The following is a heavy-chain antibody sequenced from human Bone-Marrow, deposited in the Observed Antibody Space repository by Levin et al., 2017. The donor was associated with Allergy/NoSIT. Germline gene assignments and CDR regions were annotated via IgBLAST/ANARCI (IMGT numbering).Heavy chain of an antibody. V-gene: IGHV1-24*01. CDR1: GYILTEMP. CDR3: VTDSPVGTHQTSDSAFDI. D-gene: IGHD1-1*01. CDR2: FDPEDGKR. J-gene: IGHJ3*02. Sequence: PGESLKISCKVSGYILTEMPMHWVRQGPGKGPEWMGRFDPEDGKRIYAQKFQGRVTMTEDTSANTTYMELHRLTIDDTAVYYCVTDSPVGTHQTSDSAFDIWGQGTMVTVSS.